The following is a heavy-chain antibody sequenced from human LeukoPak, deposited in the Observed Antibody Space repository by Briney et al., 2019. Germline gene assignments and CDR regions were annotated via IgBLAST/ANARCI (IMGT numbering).Heavy chain of an antibody. CDR3: ARGSAVAGTVPSDY. CDR1: GYTFTSYG. J-gene: IGHJ4*02. D-gene: IGHD6-19*01. V-gene: IGHV1-18*01. Sequence: ASVKVSCKDSGYTFTSYGISWVRQAPGQGLEWMGWISAYNGNTNYAQKLQGRVTMTTDTSTSTAYMELRSLRSDDKAVYYCARGSAVAGTVPSDYWGQGTLVTVSS. CDR2: ISAYNGNT.